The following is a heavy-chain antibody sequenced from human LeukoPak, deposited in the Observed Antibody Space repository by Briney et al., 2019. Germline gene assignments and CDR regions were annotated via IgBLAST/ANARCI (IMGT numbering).Heavy chain of an antibody. CDR3: ARDFVRGVGGYYYGMDV. Sequence: GGSLRLSCAASGFTFSSYAMHWVRQAPGKGLEWVAVISYDGSNKYYADSVKGRFTISRDNSKNTLYLQMNSLRAEDTAVYYCARDFVRGVGGYYYGMDVWGQGTTVTVSS. V-gene: IGHV3-30-3*01. D-gene: IGHD3-16*01. CDR1: GFTFSSYA. CDR2: ISYDGSNK. J-gene: IGHJ6*02.